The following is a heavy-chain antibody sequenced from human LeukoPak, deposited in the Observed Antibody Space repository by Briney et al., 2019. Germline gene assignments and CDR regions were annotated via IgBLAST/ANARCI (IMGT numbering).Heavy chain of an antibody. J-gene: IGHJ4*02. CDR2: IYTSGST. Sequence: SETLSLTCAVYGGSFSGYYWSWIRQPPGKGLEWIGRIYTSGSTNYNPSLKSRVTISVDTSKNQFSLKLSSVTAADTAVYYCARDTQLIFANWGQGTLVTVSS. CDR3: ARDTQLIFAN. D-gene: IGHD1-1*01. V-gene: IGHV4-59*10. CDR1: GGSFSGYY.